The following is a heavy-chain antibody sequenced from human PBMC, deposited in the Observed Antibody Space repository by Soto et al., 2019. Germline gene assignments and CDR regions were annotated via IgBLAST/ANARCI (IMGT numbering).Heavy chain of an antibody. CDR3: AGGPDSPYIESHASSYP. CDR1: GGTFSTYT. CDR2: IIPIIGII. V-gene: IGHV1-69*02. Sequence: QVQLVQSGAEVKKPGSSVKVSCKASGGTFSTYTITWVRQAPGQGLEWMGRIIPIIGIINYAQKFQGRVTITADECTGTAYVELTRLRSDDTAVYYCAGGPDSPYIESHASSYPWGQGTMVIVSS. D-gene: IGHD3-16*01. J-gene: IGHJ4*02.